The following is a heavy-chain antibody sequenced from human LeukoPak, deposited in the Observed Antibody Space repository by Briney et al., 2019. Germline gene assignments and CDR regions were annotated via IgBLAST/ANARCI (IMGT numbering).Heavy chain of an antibody. D-gene: IGHD3-22*01. V-gene: IGHV3-30*19. Sequence: PGGSLRLSCAASGFTFSSYGMHWVRQAPGKGLEWVAVISYDGSNKYYADSVKGRFTISRDNSKNTLYLQMNSLRAEDTAVYYCARVRLRDSSGYSDYWGQGTLVTVSS. CDR3: ARVRLRDSSGYSDY. CDR1: GFTFSSYG. CDR2: ISYDGSNK. J-gene: IGHJ4*02.